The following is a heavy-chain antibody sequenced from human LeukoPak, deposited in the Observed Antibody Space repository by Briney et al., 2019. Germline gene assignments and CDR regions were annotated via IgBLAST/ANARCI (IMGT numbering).Heavy chain of an antibody. CDR3: AKDRGCSSTSCYAGQFDY. CDR1: GFTFSSYA. D-gene: IGHD2-2*01. CDR2: ISGSGGST. Sequence: PGGSLRLSCAASGFTFSSYAMSWVRQAPGNGLEWVSAISGSGGSTYYADSVKGRFTISRDNSKNTLYLQMNSLRAEDTAVYYCAKDRGCSSTSCYAGQFDYWGQGTLVTVSS. V-gene: IGHV3-23*01. J-gene: IGHJ4*02.